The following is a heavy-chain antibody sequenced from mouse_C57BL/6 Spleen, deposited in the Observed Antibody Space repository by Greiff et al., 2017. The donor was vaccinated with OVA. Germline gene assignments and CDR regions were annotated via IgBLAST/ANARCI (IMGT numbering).Heavy chain of an antibody. J-gene: IGHJ4*01. V-gene: IGHV1-69*01. CDR3: ARFRFEGYAMDY. Sequence: QVQLQQPGAELVMPGASVKLSCKASGYTFTSYWMHWVKQRPGQGLEWIGEIDPSDSYTNYNQKFKGKSTLTVDKSSSTAYMQLSSLTSEDSAVYYCARFRFEGYAMDYWGQGTSVTVSS. CDR2: IDPSDSYT. CDR1: GYTFTSYW.